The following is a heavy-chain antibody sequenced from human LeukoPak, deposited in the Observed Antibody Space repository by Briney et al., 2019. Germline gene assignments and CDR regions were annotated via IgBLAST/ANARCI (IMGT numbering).Heavy chain of an antibody. Sequence: SETLSLTCTVSGDSINGGGYYWSWIRQHLGKGLEWIGYIYYSGSTYYNPSLKSRVTISVDTSKNQFSLKVSSVTVADTAVYYCARDAYYGPGSLVYWGQGTLVTVSS. CDR1: GDSINGGGYY. V-gene: IGHV4-31*03. CDR2: IYYSGST. D-gene: IGHD3-10*01. CDR3: ARDAYYGPGSLVY. J-gene: IGHJ4*02.